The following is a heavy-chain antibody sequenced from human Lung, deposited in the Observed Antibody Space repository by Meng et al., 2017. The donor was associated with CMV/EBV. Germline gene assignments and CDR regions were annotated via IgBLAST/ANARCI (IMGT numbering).Heavy chain of an antibody. V-gene: IGHV1-18*01. CDR2: IRPYNGNT. CDR1: GYTLPQLG. J-gene: IGHJ4*02. D-gene: IGHD3-10*01. Sequence: SXXVSXXASGYTLPQLGISWLRQAPGRGREWMGWIRPYNGNTDYAQKFQGRITMTTDTSTRKIYMELRGLRSDDTAVYYCARWYGSGSYYSDDWGQGTLVTVSS. CDR3: ARWYGSGSYYSDD.